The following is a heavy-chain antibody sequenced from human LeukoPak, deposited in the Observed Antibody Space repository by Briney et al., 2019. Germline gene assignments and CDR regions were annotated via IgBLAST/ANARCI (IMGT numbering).Heavy chain of an antibody. V-gene: IGHV3-74*01. Sequence: GGSLRLSCAASGFTFGSYWIHWVRQVPGKGLVWVSRIDYDGSITNYADSVKGRFTISRDNARNTLYLQMHSLRVDDTAVYYCVKDLGGNYDYWGQGTLVTVSS. J-gene: IGHJ4*02. D-gene: IGHD1-7*01. CDR2: IDYDGSIT. CDR1: GFTFGSYW. CDR3: VKDLGGNYDY.